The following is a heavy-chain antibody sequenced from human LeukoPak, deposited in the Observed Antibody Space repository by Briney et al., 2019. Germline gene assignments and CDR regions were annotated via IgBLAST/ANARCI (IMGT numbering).Heavy chain of an antibody. CDR3: ARLRVQQLVFDY. D-gene: IGHD6-6*01. V-gene: IGHV4-59*11. Sequence: SETLSLTCTVSGGSISSHYWSWIRQPPGKGLEWIGYIYYSGSTNYNPSLKSRVTISVDTSKNQFSLKLSSVTAADTAVYYCARLRVQQLVFDYWGQGTLVTVSS. CDR1: GGSISSHY. J-gene: IGHJ4*02. CDR2: IYYSGST.